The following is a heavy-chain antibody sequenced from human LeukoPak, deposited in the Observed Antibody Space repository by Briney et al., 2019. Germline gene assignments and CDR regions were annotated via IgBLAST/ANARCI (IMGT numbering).Heavy chain of an antibody. J-gene: IGHJ4*02. D-gene: IGHD4-23*01. CDR2: ISSVSNAI. CDR3: AKWVGTLGSLDF. CDR1: GFTFGSYS. V-gene: IGHV3-48*04. Sequence: GGSLRLSCAASGFTFGSYSMNWVRQAPGKGLEWLSYISSVSNAIYYADSVKGRFTISRDNGKNSLSLQLNSLRAEDTAVYYCAKWVGTLGSLDFWGQGTLVTVSS.